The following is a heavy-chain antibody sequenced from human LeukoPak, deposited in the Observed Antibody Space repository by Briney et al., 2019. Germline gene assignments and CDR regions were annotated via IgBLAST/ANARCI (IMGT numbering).Heavy chain of an antibody. J-gene: IGHJ5*02. V-gene: IGHV1-2*06. Sequence: ASVKVSCKAAGYTFPGYYMFWVRQAPGQGLEWMGRINPNSGGTNYAQKFQGRVTMTRDTSISTDYMERSRLRSDDTAVYYCARGYXSGGSCYSVEXXFXPWGQGTLXTXXS. D-gene: IGHD2-15*01. CDR2: INPNSGGT. CDR3: ARGYXSGGSCYSVEXXFXP. CDR1: GYTFPGYY.